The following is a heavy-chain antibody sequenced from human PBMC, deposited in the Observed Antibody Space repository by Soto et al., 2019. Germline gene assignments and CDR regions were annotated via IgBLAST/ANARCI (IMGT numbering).Heavy chain of an antibody. CDR1: GFTVSTNY. J-gene: IGHJ4*02. CDR2: IYSAGHT. V-gene: IGHV3-53*02. CDR3: ARVIKTWHRDSLYVAY. Sequence: EVQLVETGGDLIQPGGSLRLSCEASGFTVSTNYMSWVRQAPGKGLQWVSVIYSAGHTYYADAVKGRFTISRDNSKNTVYLQMNSLRAEDMAVYFCARVIKTWHRDSLYVAYWGQGTLVTVSS. D-gene: IGHD2-2*02.